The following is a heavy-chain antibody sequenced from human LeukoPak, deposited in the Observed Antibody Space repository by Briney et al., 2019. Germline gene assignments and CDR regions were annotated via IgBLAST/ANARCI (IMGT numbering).Heavy chain of an antibody. D-gene: IGHD3-16*01. J-gene: IGHJ3*02. V-gene: IGHV4-59*01. CDR1: GGSISSYY. Sequence: SSETLSLTCTVSGGSISSYYWSWIRQPPGKGLEWIGYIYYSGSTNYNPSLKSRVTISVDTSKNQFSLKLSSVTAADTAVYYCARGPPWGNAFDIWGQGTMVTVSS. CDR2: IYYSGST. CDR3: ARGPPWGNAFDI.